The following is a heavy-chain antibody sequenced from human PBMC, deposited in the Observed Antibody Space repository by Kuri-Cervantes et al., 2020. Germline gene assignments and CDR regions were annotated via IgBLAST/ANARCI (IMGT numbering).Heavy chain of an antibody. CDR1: GYSFPDYW. CDR3: ARQDAGDHDAFDI. V-gene: IGHV5-51*01. Sequence: GGSLRLSCRGLGYSFPDYWIGWVRQMPGEGLEWMGIIRPDDSRTTYSPSFQGHVTISADKSISTAYLQWTSLKASDTAMYYCARQDAGDHDAFDIWGQGTVVTVSS. D-gene: IGHD2-21*02. CDR2: IRPDDSRT. J-gene: IGHJ3*02.